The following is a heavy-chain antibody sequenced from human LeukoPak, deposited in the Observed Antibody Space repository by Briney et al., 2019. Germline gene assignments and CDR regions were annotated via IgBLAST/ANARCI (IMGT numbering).Heavy chain of an antibody. CDR3: AKDRSSSFMYYFDY. V-gene: IGHV3-7*01. J-gene: IGHJ4*02. CDR2: INQDGTET. D-gene: IGHD6-13*01. CDR1: GFPFSTYW. Sequence: GGSLRLSCAASGFPFSTYWMSWVRQAPGKGLEWVANINQDGTETYYVESVKGRFTISRDYAKNSLYLQMNSLRVEDTAVYFCAKDRSSSFMYYFDYWGQGTLVTVSS.